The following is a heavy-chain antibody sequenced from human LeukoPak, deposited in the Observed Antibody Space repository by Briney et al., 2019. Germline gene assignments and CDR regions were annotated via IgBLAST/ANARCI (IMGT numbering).Heavy chain of an antibody. D-gene: IGHD3-3*01. CDR3: AREVREDFWSAQDKFDY. J-gene: IGHJ4*02. Sequence: GGSLRLSXAASGFTFSTTWMTWVRQAPGKGLEWVANIRQDGSEKYYVDAVKGRFTISRDNAKNSLYLQMNSLRAEDTAVYYCAREVREDFWSAQDKFDYWGQGTLVTVSS. CDR1: GFTFSTTW. CDR2: IRQDGSEK. V-gene: IGHV3-7*01.